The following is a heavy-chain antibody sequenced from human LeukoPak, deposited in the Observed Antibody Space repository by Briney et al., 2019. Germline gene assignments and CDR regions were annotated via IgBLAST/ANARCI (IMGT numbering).Heavy chain of an antibody. V-gene: IGHV3-9*01. D-gene: IGHD6-13*01. CDR2: ISWNSGSI. Sequence: GGSLRLSCAASGFTFDDYAMHWVRQAPGKGLEWVSGISWNSGSIGYADSVKGRFTTSRDNAKNSLYLQMNSLRAEDTALYYCAKDFRIAAAGEIDYWGQGTLVTVSS. CDR3: AKDFRIAAAGEIDY. CDR1: GFTFDDYA. J-gene: IGHJ4*02.